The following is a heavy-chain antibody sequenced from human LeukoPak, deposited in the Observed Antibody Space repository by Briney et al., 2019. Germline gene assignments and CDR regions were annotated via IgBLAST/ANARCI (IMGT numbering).Heavy chain of an antibody. CDR1: GFTFSNYA. Sequence: GGSLRLSCAASGFTFSNYAMTWVRQTPVKGLEWVSAMSGDGVYTYYTDSVRGRFTSFRDNSKNTLFLQMNSLRAEDTAIYFCAKNYSNFRPFYDYWGQGIRVIVSS. V-gene: IGHV3-23*01. J-gene: IGHJ4*02. CDR3: AKNYSNFRPFYDY. CDR2: MSGDGVYT. D-gene: IGHD3-10*01.